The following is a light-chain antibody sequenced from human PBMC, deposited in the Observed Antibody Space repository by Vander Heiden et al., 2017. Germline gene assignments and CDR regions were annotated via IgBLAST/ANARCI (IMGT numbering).Light chain of an antibody. Sequence: DIQMTQSPSSLSASVGDRVTITCQASHDITNYLNWYQQKPGKAPKLLIYDASNLEKGVKSRFSGSGDGTDVTFTISSRQPEDIGAYYCQQENSLQPMCTFGQGTKVEIK. J-gene: IGKJ2*02. V-gene: IGKV1-33*01. CDR1: HDITNY. CDR3: QQENSLQPMCT. CDR2: DAS.